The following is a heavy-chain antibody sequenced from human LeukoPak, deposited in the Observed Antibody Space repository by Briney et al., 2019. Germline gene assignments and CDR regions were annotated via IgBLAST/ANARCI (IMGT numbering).Heavy chain of an antibody. D-gene: IGHD3-10*01. Sequence: SQTLSLTCTVSGGSISSGDYYWSWIRQPPGKGLEWIGYIYYSGSTYYNPSLKSRVTISADTSKNQFSLKLSSVTAADTAVYYCARSTGGSGSYYPFYYYYYGMDVWGQGTTVTVSS. J-gene: IGHJ6*02. CDR2: IYYSGST. CDR1: GGSISSGDYY. V-gene: IGHV4-30-4*01. CDR3: ARSTGGSGSYYPFYYYYYGMDV.